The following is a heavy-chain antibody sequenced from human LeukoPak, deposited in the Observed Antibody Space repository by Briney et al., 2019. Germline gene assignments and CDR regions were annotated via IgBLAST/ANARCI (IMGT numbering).Heavy chain of an antibody. CDR1: GYTFTSYY. V-gene: IGHV1-46*01. J-gene: IGHJ4*02. CDR2: INPSGGST. CDR3: ARGYCTNGVCYNWLDY. D-gene: IGHD2-8*01. Sequence: ASVKVSCKASGYTFTSYYMHWVRQAPGQGLEWMGIINPSGGSTSYAQKFQGRVTMTRDTSTGTVYMEMSSLRSEDTAVYYCARGYCTNGVCYNWLDYWGQGTLVTVSS.